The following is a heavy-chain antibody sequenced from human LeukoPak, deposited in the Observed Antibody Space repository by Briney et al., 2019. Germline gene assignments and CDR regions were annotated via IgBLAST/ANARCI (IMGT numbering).Heavy chain of an antibody. CDR1: GGSISSYY. V-gene: IGHV4-59*01. CDR3: AGHHSGPLDY. CDR2: IYYSGST. J-gene: IGHJ4*02. D-gene: IGHD6-19*01. Sequence: SETLSLTCTVSGGSISSYYWSWIRQPPGKGLEWIGYIYYSGSTNYHPSLKSRVTISVDTSKNQFSLKLSSVTAADTAVYYCAGHHSGPLDYWGQGTLVTVSS.